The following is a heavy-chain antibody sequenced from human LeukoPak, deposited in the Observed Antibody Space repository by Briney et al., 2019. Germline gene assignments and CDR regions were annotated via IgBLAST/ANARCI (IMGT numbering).Heavy chain of an antibody. Sequence: SETLSLTCAVYGGSFSGYYWSWIRQPPGKGLEWIGEINHSGSTNYNPSLKSRVTISVDTSKNQFSLKLSSVTAADTAVYYCARATYVDSSSLQTHNWFDPWGQGTLVTVSS. CDR2: INHSGST. D-gene: IGHD6-6*01. CDR1: GGSFSGYY. J-gene: IGHJ5*02. V-gene: IGHV4-34*01. CDR3: ARATYVDSSSLQTHNWFDP.